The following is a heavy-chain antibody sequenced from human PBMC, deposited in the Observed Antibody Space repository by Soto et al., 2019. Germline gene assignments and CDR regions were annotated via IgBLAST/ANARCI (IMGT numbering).Heavy chain of an antibody. Sequence: GGSLRLSCAASGFTFSSYAMSWVRQAPGKGLEWVSAISGSGGSTYYADSVKGRFTISRDNSKNTLYLQMNSLRAEDTAVYYCAKDERLNSGWYYFDYWGQGTLVTVSS. CDR2: ISGSGGST. V-gene: IGHV3-23*01. CDR3: AKDERLNSGWYYFDY. J-gene: IGHJ4*02. CDR1: GFTFSSYA. D-gene: IGHD6-19*01.